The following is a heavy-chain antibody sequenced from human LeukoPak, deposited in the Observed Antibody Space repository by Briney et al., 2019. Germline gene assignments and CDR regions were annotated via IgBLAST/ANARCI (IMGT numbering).Heavy chain of an antibody. CDR3: AGEEALAYCGGDCAV. V-gene: IGHV3-30*02. CDR2: IRYDGSHK. CDR1: GFTFTNYW. J-gene: IGHJ4*02. D-gene: IGHD2-21*01. Sequence: LPGGSLRLSCAASGFTFTNYWMTWVRQAPGKGLEWVAFIRYDGSHKYYADSVKGRFTISRDNSKNTLYLQMNSLRAEDTAVYYCAGEEALAYCGGDCAVWGQGTLVTVSS.